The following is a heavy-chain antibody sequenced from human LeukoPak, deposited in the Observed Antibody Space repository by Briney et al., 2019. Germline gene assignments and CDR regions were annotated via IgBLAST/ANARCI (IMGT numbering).Heavy chain of an antibody. CDR3: AKVPYGSGSVYYYYYYMDV. J-gene: IGHJ6*03. CDR1: GISVSSNY. V-gene: IGHV3-21*01. D-gene: IGHD3-10*01. CDR2: ISSSSSYI. Sequence: GGSLRLSCEASGISVSSNYMSWVRQAPGKGLEWVSSISSSSSYIYYADSVKGRFTISRDNAKNSLYLQMNSLRAEDTAVYYCAKVPYGSGSVYYYYYYMDVWGKGTTVTISS.